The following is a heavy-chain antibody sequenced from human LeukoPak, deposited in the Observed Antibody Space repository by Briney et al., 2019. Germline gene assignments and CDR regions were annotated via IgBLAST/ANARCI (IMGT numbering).Heavy chain of an antibody. CDR1: GFTFSSKY. CDR2: IYSGGST. J-gene: IGHJ4*02. CDR3: ARESSGWLQLFDY. Sequence: PWGSLRLSCAASGFTFSSKYMSWVRQAPGKGLEWVSVIYSGGSTYYADSVKGRFTISRDNSKNTVYLQMNSLRAEDTAVYYCARESSGWLQLFDYWGQGTLVTVSS. D-gene: IGHD5-24*01. V-gene: IGHV3-66*01.